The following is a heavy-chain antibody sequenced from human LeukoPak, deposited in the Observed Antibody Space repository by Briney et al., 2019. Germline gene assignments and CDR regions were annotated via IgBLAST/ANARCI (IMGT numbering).Heavy chain of an antibody. CDR3: AKDRLVVAPAAMTSNFDY. V-gene: IGHV3-30*18. D-gene: IGHD2-2*01. CDR2: ISYDGRNT. J-gene: IGHJ4*02. CDR1: GLTFSTLG. Sequence: GRSLRLSCAASGLTFSTLGMHWVRQAPGKGLEWVAVISYDGRNTYYADSVKGRFTISRDNSKNTLYLQMNSLKTEDTAVYYCAKDRLVVAPAAMTSNFDYWGQGTLVTVSS.